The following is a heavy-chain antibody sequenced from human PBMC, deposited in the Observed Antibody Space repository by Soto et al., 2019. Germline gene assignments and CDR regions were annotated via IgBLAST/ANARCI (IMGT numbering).Heavy chain of an antibody. CDR1: GYTFTSYD. J-gene: IGHJ3*02. D-gene: IGHD3-22*01. CDR2: INPSGGST. CDR3: ARVPRMIDDAFDI. Sequence: ASVKVSCKASGYTFTSYDINWVRQATGQGLEWMGIINPSGGSTSYAQKFQGRVTMTRDTSTSTVYMELSSLRSEDTAVYYCARVPRMIDDAFDIWGQGTMVTVSS. V-gene: IGHV1-46*01.